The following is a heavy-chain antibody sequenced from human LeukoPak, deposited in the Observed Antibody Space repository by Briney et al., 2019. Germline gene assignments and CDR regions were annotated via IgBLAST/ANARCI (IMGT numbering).Heavy chain of an antibody. CDR3: ERDHQGKYSSSSGYFDY. CDR2: IYYSGST. V-gene: IGHV4-59*01. J-gene: IGHJ4*02. Sequence: SETLSLTCTVSGGSISSYYWSWIRQPPGKGLEWIGYIYYSGSTNYNPSLKSRVTISVDTSKNQFSLKLGSVTAADTAVYYCERDHQGKYSSSSGYFDYWGQGTLVTVSS. D-gene: IGHD6-13*01. CDR1: GGSISSYY.